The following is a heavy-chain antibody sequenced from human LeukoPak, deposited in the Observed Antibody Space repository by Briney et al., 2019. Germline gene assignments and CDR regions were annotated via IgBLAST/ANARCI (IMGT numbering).Heavy chain of an antibody. D-gene: IGHD5-24*01. Sequence: TGGSLRLSCAASGFTFSSYGMHWVRQAPGKGLEWVAFIRYDGSNKYYADSVKGRFTISRDNSKNTLYLQMNSLRAEDTAVYYCAKSDGYNRYFDYWGQGTLVTVSS. V-gene: IGHV3-30*02. CDR3: AKSDGYNRYFDY. CDR1: GFTFSSYG. J-gene: IGHJ4*02. CDR2: IRYDGSNK.